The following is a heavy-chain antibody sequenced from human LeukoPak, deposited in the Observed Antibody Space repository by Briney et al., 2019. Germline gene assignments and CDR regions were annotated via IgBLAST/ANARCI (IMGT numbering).Heavy chain of an antibody. CDR1: GFSFISYG. Sequence: GGSLRLSCVASGFSFISYGMHWVRQAPGKGLEWVGVISDDGRNKKYADSVKGRFTISRDNSKDTLYLQMNSLRDEDTAVYYCAKRPSDYGDYVTYFDYWGQGTLVTVSS. V-gene: IGHV3-30*18. CDR3: AKRPSDYGDYVTYFDY. D-gene: IGHD4-17*01. J-gene: IGHJ4*02. CDR2: ISDDGRNK.